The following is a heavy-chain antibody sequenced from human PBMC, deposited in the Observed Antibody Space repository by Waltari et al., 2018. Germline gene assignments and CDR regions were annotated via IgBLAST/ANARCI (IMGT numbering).Heavy chain of an antibody. CDR3: ARDKRSYCSGGSCYSWFDP. D-gene: IGHD2-15*01. V-gene: IGHV1-69*01. CDR1: GGTFSSYA. Sequence: QVQLVQSGAEVKKPGSSVKVSCKASGGTFSSYAISWVRQAPGQGLEWMGGIIPIFGTANYAQKFQGRVTITADESTSTAYMELSSLRSEDTAVYYCARDKRSYCSGGSCYSWFDPWGQGTLVTVSS. J-gene: IGHJ5*02. CDR2: IIPIFGTA.